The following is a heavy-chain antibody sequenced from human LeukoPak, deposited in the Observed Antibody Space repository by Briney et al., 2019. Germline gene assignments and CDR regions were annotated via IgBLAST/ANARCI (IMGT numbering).Heavy chain of an antibody. CDR1: GFTFSSYW. CDR3: ATSRFYLES. V-gene: IGHV3-7*01. J-gene: IGHJ4*02. CDR2: IKPDGSEI. Sequence: GGSLRLSCAASGFTFSSYWMSWVRQAPEKGLEWVAKIKPDGSEIYHVDSVQGRFTISRDNAKNSLYLQMNSLRAEDTAVYYCATSRFYLESWGQGTLVTVSS.